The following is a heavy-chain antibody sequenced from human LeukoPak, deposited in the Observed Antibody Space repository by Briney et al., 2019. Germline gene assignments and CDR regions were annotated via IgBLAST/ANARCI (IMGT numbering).Heavy chain of an antibody. CDR2: INHSGST. J-gene: IGHJ4*02. CDR3: AREYIAVADY. V-gene: IGHV4-34*01. CDR1: GGSFSGYY. D-gene: IGHD6-19*01. Sequence: SETLSLTCAVYGGSFSGYYWSWIRQPPGKGLEWIGEINHSGSTNYNPSLKSRVTISVDTSKNQFSLKLSSVTAADTAVYYCAREYIAVADYWGQGTLVTVSS.